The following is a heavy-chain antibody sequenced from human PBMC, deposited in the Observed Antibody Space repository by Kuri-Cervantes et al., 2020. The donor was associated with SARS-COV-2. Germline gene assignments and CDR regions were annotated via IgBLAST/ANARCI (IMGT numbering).Heavy chain of an antibody. J-gene: IGHJ4*02. CDR3: ARDFGGPGYLPAVGFDY. V-gene: IGHV4-39*07. D-gene: IGHD6-19*01. CDR1: GGSISSSSYY. CDR2: IYYSGST. Sequence: SETLSLTCTVSGGSISSSSYYWGWIRQPPGKGLEWIGSIYYSGSTYYNPSLKSRVTISVDTSNNQFSLKLSSVTAADTAVYYCARDFGGPGYLPAVGFDYWGQGTLVTVSS.